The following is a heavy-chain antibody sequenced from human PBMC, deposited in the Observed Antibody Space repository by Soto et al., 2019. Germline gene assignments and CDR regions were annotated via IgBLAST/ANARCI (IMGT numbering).Heavy chain of an antibody. J-gene: IGHJ6*02. D-gene: IGHD2-15*01. CDR3: AKEFPSTLTLYYYYGMDV. CDR1: GFTFSSYA. Sequence: PGGSLRLSCAASGFTFSSYAMSWVRQAPGKGLEWVSAISGSGGSTYYADSVKGRFTISRDNSKNTLYLQMNSLRAEDTAVYYCAKEFPSTLTLYYYYGMDVWGQGTTVTVSS. V-gene: IGHV3-23*01. CDR2: ISGSGGST.